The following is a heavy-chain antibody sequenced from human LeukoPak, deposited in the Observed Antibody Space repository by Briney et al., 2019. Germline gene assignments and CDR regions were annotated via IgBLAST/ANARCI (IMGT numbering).Heavy chain of an antibody. Sequence: GGSLRLSCAASGFTFSSYWMSWVRQAPGKGLEWVAVISYDGSNKYYADSVKGRFTISRDNSKNTLYLQMNSLRAEDTAVYYCAKILIAAAGKVDYWGQGTLVTVSS. CDR3: AKILIAAAGKVDY. CDR1: GFTFSSYW. J-gene: IGHJ4*02. D-gene: IGHD6-13*01. V-gene: IGHV3-30*18. CDR2: ISYDGSNK.